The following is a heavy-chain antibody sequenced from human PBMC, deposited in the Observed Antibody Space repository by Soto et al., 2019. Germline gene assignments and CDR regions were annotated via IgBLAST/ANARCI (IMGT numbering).Heavy chain of an antibody. D-gene: IGHD6-19*01. Sequence: SGPTLVNPTQTLTLTCSFSGISITSSGVVVGWVRQPPGKALELLGLIYWNDDDRYRASLHSRLTITKDTSKNQVVLTMTNMDPVVTATYYCAHRPGGSGFRYYIDYWGEGTLVTVSS. CDR3: AHRPGGSGFRYYIDY. J-gene: IGHJ4*02. CDR2: IYWNDDD. CDR1: GISITSSGVV. V-gene: IGHV2-5*01.